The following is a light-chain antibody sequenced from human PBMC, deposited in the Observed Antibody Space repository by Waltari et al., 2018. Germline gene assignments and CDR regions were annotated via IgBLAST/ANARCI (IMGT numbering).Light chain of an antibody. CDR1: QGINTY. CDR2: AAS. J-gene: IGKJ4*01. V-gene: IGKV1-16*02. CDR3: QQYNTYPPT. Sequence: TWRASQGINTYLAWFQQKPGKAPNPLSYAASTLQSGVSSNVSGSGAGTDFTLTISSLQPEDCATYYGQQYNTYPPTFGGGTRVEI.